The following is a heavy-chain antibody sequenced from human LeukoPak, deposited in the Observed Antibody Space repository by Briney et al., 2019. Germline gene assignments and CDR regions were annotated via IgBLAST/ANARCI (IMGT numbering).Heavy chain of an antibody. CDR3: ARDGRVGYSYGYNWFDP. CDR1: GFTFSSYA. D-gene: IGHD5-18*01. Sequence: GGSLRLSCAASGFTFSSYAMHWVRQAPGKGLEYVSAISSNGGSTYYANSEKGRFTISRDNSKNTLYLQMGSLRAEDMAVYYCARDGRVGYSYGYNWFDPWGQGTLVTVSS. J-gene: IGHJ5*02. CDR2: ISSNGGST. V-gene: IGHV3-64*01.